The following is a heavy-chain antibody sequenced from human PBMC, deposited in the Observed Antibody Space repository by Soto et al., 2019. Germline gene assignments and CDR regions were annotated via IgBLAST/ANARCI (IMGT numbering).Heavy chain of an antibody. CDR2: IYPGDSDT. J-gene: IGHJ4*02. V-gene: IGHV5-51*01. Sequence: GESLKISCKGLGNSFNNWIGWVRQMPGKGLEWVGIIYPGDSDTRYSPSFQGQVTISADKSISTAYLQWSSLKPSDSAMYYCARGPGGPDGPGDYWGQGTLVTVSS. CDR1: GNSFNNW. D-gene: IGHD2-15*01. CDR3: ARGPGGPDGPGDY.